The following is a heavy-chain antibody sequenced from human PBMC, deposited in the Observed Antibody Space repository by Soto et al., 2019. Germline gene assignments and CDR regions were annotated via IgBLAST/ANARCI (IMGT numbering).Heavy chain of an antibody. Sequence: SETLSLTCAVYGGSFSGYYWSWIRQPPGKGLEWIGEINHSGSTNYNPSLKSRVTISVDTSKNQFSLKLSSVTAADTAVYYCARRGRIAAPGSEGEWYAWGQGTLVTVSS. CDR3: ARRGRIAAPGSEGEWYA. D-gene: IGHD6-13*01. CDR2: INHSGST. V-gene: IGHV4-34*01. CDR1: GGSFSGYY. J-gene: IGHJ5*02.